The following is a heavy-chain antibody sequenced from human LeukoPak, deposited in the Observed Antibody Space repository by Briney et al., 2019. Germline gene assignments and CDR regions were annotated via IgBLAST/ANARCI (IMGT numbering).Heavy chain of an antibody. Sequence: SQTLSLTCTVSGGSISSYYWGWIRQPPGKGLEWSGYIYYSGSTTYNPSLNSRVTLSVDTSKNQFSLKRSSVTTADTAVYYCAREEDADGSGRGIDYWGQGTLVTVSS. D-gene: IGHD3-10*01. CDR2: IYYSGST. CDR1: GGSISSYY. CDR3: AREEDADGSGRGIDY. J-gene: IGHJ4*02. V-gene: IGHV4-59*01.